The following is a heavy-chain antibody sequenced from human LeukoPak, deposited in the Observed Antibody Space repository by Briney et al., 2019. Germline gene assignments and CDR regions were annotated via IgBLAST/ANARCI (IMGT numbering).Heavy chain of an antibody. Sequence: PGGSVRLPRAACGFTFSRYAMSWVRQAPGRALEGVSSFDGRGGTIYYADSVKGRFTISRDNSKNTVYLQMNSLRAEDTAVYYCAKEKDGSGSYVFDYWGQGTLVTVSS. CDR2: FDGRGGTI. D-gene: IGHD3-10*01. V-gene: IGHV3-23*01. J-gene: IGHJ4*02. CDR3: AKEKDGSGSYVFDY. CDR1: GFTFSRYA.